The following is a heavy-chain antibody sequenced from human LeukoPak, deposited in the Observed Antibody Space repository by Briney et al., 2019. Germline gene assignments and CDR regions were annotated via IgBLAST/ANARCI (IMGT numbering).Heavy chain of an antibody. CDR1: GYIFTSYD. CDR3: ARAPTWTGYYYYMDV. V-gene: IGHV1-8*03. D-gene: IGHD3-16*01. J-gene: IGHJ6*03. CDR2: MNPNSGNT. Sequence: ASVKVSCKASGYIFTSYDTNWVRQATGQGLEWMGWMNPNSGNTGYAQKFQGRVTITRNTSINTAYMELSSLRSKDTAVYYCARAPTWTGYYYYMDVWGKGTTVTVSS.